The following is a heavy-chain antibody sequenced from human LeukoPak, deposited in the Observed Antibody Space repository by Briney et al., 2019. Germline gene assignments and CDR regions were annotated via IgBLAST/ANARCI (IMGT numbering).Heavy chain of an antibody. Sequence: PGGSLRLSCAASGFTFSSYAMHWVRQAPGKGLESVSGIYSNGGGAYYVNSVKGRFTISRDNSRNTLFLQMDSLRAEDMAVYYCARDSPAAGWDAFDIWGQGTMVTVSS. J-gene: IGHJ3*02. V-gene: IGHV3-64*01. CDR2: IYSNGGGA. CDR3: ARDSPAAGWDAFDI. CDR1: GFTFSSYA. D-gene: IGHD6-19*01.